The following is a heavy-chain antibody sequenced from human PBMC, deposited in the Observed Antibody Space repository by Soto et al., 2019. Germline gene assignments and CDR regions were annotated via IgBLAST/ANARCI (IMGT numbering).Heavy chain of an antibody. CDR1: GYTFTSYN. CDR3: VSYGVAATY. CDR2: MNPNSGNT. Sequence: QVQLVQSGAEMKKPGASVKVSCKASGYTFTSYNINWVRQATGQGLEWMGWMNPNSGNTGYAQKFQDRITLTRDTSITIAYMEISSLRSDDTAVYFCVSYGVAATYWGQGTQVTVSS. D-gene: IGHD2-8*01. J-gene: IGHJ4*02. V-gene: IGHV1-8*01.